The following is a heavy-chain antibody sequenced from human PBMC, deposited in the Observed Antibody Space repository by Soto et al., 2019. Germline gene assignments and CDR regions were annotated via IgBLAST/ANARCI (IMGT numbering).Heavy chain of an antibody. CDR2: INKDGGGK. CDR3: AKYDFWIPGNFDP. J-gene: IGHJ5*02. CDR1: GFTFGDFW. D-gene: IGHD3-3*01. Sequence: GGSLRLSCAASGFTFGDFWMSWVRQAPGKGLEWVANINKDGGGKSYVDSVRGRFTISRDNAKNSLYLEMNSLRAEDTAVYYCAKYDFWIPGNFDPRGQGTLVTVSS. V-gene: IGHV3-7*01.